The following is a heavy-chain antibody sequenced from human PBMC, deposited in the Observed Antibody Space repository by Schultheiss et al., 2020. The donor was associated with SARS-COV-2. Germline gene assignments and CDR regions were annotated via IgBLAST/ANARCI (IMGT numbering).Heavy chain of an antibody. J-gene: IGHJ6*02. CDR1: GASINRGSYY. V-gene: IGHV4-61*02. CDR2: IYTSGST. D-gene: IGHD6-13*01. Sequence: SQTLSLTCTVSGASINRGSYYWNWIRQPAGKGLEWIGRIYTSGSTNYNPSLKSRVTISVDTSKNQFSLKLSSVTAADTAVYYCARTPSAAGYDYYYYYYGMDVWGQGTTVTVSS. CDR3: ARTPSAAGYDYYYYYYGMDV.